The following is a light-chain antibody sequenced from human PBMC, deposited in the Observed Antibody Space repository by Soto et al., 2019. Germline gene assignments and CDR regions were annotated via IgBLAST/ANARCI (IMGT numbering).Light chain of an antibody. Sequence: EIGLTQSPGTLSLSPGERATLSCRARQSVSSSYLAWYQQKPGQAPRLLIYGASSRATGIPDRFSGSGSGTDFTLTISRLEPEDFAVYYCQQYGSSPATYTFGQGTKLEIK. CDR3: QQYGSSPATYT. V-gene: IGKV3-20*01. J-gene: IGKJ2*01. CDR1: QSVSSSY. CDR2: GAS.